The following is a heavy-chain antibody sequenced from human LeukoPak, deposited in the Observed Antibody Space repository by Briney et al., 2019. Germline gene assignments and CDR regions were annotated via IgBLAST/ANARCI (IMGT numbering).Heavy chain of an antibody. CDR1: GFTVSSNY. V-gene: IGHV3-53*01. Sequence: GGSLRLSCAASGFTVSSNYMSWVRQAPNKRLELLSVIYSGGNTYYADSVKGRFTISRDNSMNTLYLQMNNLRVEDTAVYYCACLWGSTTSGTFDYWGQGTLVTVSS. CDR3: ACLWGSTTSGTFDY. CDR2: IYSGGNT. J-gene: IGHJ4*02. D-gene: IGHD1-26*01.